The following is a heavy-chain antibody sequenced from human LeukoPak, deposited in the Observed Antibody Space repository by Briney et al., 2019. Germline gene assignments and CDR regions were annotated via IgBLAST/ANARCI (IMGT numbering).Heavy chain of an antibody. D-gene: IGHD3-3*01. J-gene: IGHJ4*02. CDR2: INHSGST. CDR1: GGSFSGYY. Sequence: PSETLSLTCAVYGGSFSGYYWSWIRQPPGKGLEWIGEINHSGSTNYNPSLKSRVTISVDTSKNQFSLKPSSVTAADTAVYYCARGLNYDLWSGYYTVLDYWGQGTLVTVSS. CDR3: ARGLNYDLWSGYYTVLDY. V-gene: IGHV4-34*01.